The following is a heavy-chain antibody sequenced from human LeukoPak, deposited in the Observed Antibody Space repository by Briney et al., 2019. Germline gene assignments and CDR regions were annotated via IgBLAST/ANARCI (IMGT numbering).Heavy chain of an antibody. Sequence: GGSLRLSCAASGFTFSDYYMSWIRQAPGKGLEWVSYISGSGSYTNYADSVKGRFTISRDNAKNSMYLQMNSLRAEDTAVYYCARDRSYGSGSKTYDDWGQGTLVTVSS. J-gene: IGHJ4*02. D-gene: IGHD3-10*01. CDR2: ISGSGSYT. CDR3: ARDRSYGSGSKTYDD. V-gene: IGHV3-11*05. CDR1: GFTFSDYY.